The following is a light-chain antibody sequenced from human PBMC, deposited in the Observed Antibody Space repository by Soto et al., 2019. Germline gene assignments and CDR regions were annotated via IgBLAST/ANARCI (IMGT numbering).Light chain of an antibody. Sequence: EVVMTQSPATLSVSPGQRVTLSCRASHSVSSSLAWYQQKPGKAPRLLISGASTRAAGVPARFSGSGSGTEFTLNNSSLQSEDLAVYYCQHYNTWPWTFGHGTKVEIK. CDR1: HSVSSS. CDR2: GAS. V-gene: IGKV3-15*01. CDR3: QHYNTWPWT. J-gene: IGKJ1*01.